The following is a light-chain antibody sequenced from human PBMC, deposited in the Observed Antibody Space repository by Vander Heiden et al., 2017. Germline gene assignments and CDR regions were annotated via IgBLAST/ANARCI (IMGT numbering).Light chain of an antibody. CDR2: AAS. V-gene: IGKV1-39*01. Sequence: DTQMTQSPSPLSASVGDRITIACRASQSISTYLNWYQQKPGRAPKLLLYAASSLQSGVPSRFSGSGSGTDFTLTISSLQPEDFATYYCQQSYSTPRTFGPGTRVDIK. CDR3: QQSYSTPRT. CDR1: QSISTY. J-gene: IGKJ3*01.